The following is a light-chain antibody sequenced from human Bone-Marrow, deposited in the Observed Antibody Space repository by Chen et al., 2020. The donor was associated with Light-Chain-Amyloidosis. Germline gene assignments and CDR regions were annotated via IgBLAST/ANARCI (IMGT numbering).Light chain of an antibody. V-gene: IGKV4-1*01. J-gene: IGKJ5*01. CDR3: QQYYNAPIT. CDR1: QSVLYSSNNKNY. CDR2: WAS. Sequence: DIVMTQSPDSLVASLGERATINCKSSQSVLYSSNNKNYLAWYQQKPGQPPKLLIYWASTRESGVPDRFSGSGSATDFTLTISSLQAEDAAVYYCQQYYNAPITFGQGTRLELK.